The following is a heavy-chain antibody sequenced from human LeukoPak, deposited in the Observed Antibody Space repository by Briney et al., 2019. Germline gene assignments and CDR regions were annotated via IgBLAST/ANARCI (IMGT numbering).Heavy chain of an antibody. J-gene: IGHJ4*02. Sequence: ASVKVSCKASGYTFTSYAMHWVRQAPGQRLEWMGWISAYNGNTNYAQKLQGRVTMTTDTSTSTAYMELRSLRSDDTAVYYCARDNYDSRLFDYWGQGTLVTVSS. CDR2: ISAYNGNT. D-gene: IGHD3-22*01. CDR3: ARDNYDSRLFDY. V-gene: IGHV1-18*01. CDR1: GYTFTSYA.